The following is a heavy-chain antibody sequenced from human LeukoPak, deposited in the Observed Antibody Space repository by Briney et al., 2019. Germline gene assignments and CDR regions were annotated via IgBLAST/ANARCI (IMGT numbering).Heavy chain of an antibody. V-gene: IGHV3-23*01. CDR2: ISGSGVST. CDR1: GFTFSTYT. CDR3: AKRDDSSSWTAFDI. D-gene: IGHD6-13*01. J-gene: IGHJ3*02. Sequence: GGSLRLSCAASGFTFSTYTMNWVRQAPGKGLEWVSSISGSGVSTYYADSVKGRFTISRDNSKNTVYLQMNSLRAEDTAVYYCAKRDDSSSWTAFDIWGQGTMVTVSS.